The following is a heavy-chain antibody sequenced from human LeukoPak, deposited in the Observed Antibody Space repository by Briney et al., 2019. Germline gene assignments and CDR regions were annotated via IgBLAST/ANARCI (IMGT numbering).Heavy chain of an antibody. V-gene: IGHV1-18*01. CDR2: ISAYNGNT. J-gene: IGHJ6*03. CDR3: AREGQTTAAYYYMDV. D-gene: IGHD2-2*01. Sequence: ASVKVSCKASGYTFTNYGISWVRQAPGQGLEWVGWISAYNGNTNYAQKLQGRVTMTTDTSTSTAYMELRSLRSDDTAVYYCAREGQTTAAYYYMDVWGKGITVTVSS. CDR1: GYTFTNYG.